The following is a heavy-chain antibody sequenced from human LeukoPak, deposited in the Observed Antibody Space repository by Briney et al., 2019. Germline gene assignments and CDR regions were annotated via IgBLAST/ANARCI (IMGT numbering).Heavy chain of an antibody. CDR1: GFTFSSYG. Sequence: GGSLRLSCAASGFTFSSYGMSWVRQAPGKGPEWVSAISGSGGSTYYADSVKGRFTISRDNSKNTLYLQMNSLRAEDTAVYYCVTEVSGIFPTWGQGTLVTVSS. CDR3: VTEVSGIFPT. V-gene: IGHV3-23*01. J-gene: IGHJ4*02. CDR2: ISGSGGST. D-gene: IGHD4-11*01.